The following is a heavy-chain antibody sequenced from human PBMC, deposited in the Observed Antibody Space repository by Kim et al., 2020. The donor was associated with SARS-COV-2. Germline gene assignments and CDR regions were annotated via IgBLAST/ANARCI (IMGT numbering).Heavy chain of an antibody. D-gene: IGHD3-10*01. CDR3: ARHEAVLLWFGPGAFHI. V-gene: IGHV4-59*08. CDR2: IYYSGST. Sequence: SETLSLTCTVSGGSISSYYWSWIRQPPGKGLEWIGYIYYSGSTNYNPSLKSRVTISVDTSKNQFSLKLSSVTAADTAVYYCARHEAVLLWFGPGAFHIWGQGTMVTVSS. J-gene: IGHJ3*02. CDR1: GGSISSYY.